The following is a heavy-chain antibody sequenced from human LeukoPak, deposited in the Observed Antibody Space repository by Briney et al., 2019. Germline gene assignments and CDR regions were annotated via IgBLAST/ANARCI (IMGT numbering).Heavy chain of an antibody. D-gene: IGHD3-22*01. CDR3: ARGGGYQDY. CDR2: ISGYTGKT. Sequence: GASVKVSCKTSGYTFTSYGIGWVRQAPGQGLEWMGWISGYTGKTNYAQNFQDRVTMTTDTSARTAYMELRSLRSDDTAIYYCARGGGYQDYWGQGTLVTVSS. V-gene: IGHV1-18*01. J-gene: IGHJ4*02. CDR1: GYTFTSYG.